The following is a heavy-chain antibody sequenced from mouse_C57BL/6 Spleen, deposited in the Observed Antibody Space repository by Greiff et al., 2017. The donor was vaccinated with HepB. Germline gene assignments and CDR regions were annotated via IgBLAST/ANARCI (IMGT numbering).Heavy chain of an antibody. CDR3: ANKNDGYFDY. J-gene: IGHJ2*01. D-gene: IGHD2-3*01. V-gene: IGHV1-69*01. CDR1: GYTFTSYW. Sequence: QVHVKQPGAELVMPGASVKLSCKASGYTFTSYWMHWVKQRPGQGLAWIGEIDPSDSYTNYNQKFKGKSTLTVDKSSSSAYMTLSSLTSEDSAVYYCANKNDGYFDYWGQGTTLTVSS. CDR2: IDPSDSYT.